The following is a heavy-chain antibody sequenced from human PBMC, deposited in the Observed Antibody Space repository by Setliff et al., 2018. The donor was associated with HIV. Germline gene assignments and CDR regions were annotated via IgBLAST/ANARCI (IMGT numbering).Heavy chain of an antibody. CDR2: ISGSSSTI. V-gene: IGHV3-48*01. Sequence: GGSLRLSCAASGFTFSTYSMNWVRQAPGKGLEWVSYISGSSSTIYYADSVKGRFTISRDNAKNSLYLQMNSLRAEDTAAYYCARASRGGYYDSSAYAYWGQGTLVTVSS. CDR1: GFTFSTYS. J-gene: IGHJ4*02. D-gene: IGHD3-22*01. CDR3: ARASRGGYYDSSAYAY.